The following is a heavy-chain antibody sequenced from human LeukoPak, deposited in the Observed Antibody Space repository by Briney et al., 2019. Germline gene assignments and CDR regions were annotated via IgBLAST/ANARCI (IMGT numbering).Heavy chain of an antibody. CDR1: GYTLTELS. CDR3: VRDGEGVAISVNYWFDP. D-gene: IGHD3-10*01. CDR2: FDPEDGET. V-gene: IGHV1-24*01. J-gene: IGHJ5*02. Sequence: ASVTVSCTVSGYTLTELSMHWVRQAPGKGLEWMGGFDPEDGETIYAQKFQGRVTMTRDTSISTAYMELRGLRSEDTAVYYCVRDGEGVAISVNYWFDPWGQGTLVTVSS.